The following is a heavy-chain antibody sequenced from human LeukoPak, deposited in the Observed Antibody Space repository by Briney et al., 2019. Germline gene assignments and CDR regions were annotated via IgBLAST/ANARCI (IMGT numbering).Heavy chain of an antibody. J-gene: IGHJ4*02. Sequence: GASVKVSCKASGYSISGYFMHWVRQAPGQGLEWMGWINPNSGATKYAQKFQGRVTITRDTSASTAYMELSSLRSEDMAVYYCAREGDTGFLFDYWGQGTLVTVSS. CDR3: AREGDTGFLFDY. CDR2: INPNSGAT. V-gene: IGHV1-2*02. D-gene: IGHD5-18*01. CDR1: GYSISGYF.